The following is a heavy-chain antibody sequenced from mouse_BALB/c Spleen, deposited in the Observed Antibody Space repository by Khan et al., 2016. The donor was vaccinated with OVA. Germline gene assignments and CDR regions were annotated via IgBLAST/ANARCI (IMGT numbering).Heavy chain of an antibody. CDR1: GYSITSDYA. CDR3: ARGRAY. D-gene: IGHD3-3*01. Sequence: EVELVESGPGLVKPSQSLSLTCTVTGYSITSDYAWNWIRQFPGNKLEWMGYITYSGSTSYTPSLKSRVSITRDTSKNQFFLQLNSLTAEDTATYYCARGRAYWGQGTLVTVSA. CDR2: ITYSGST. J-gene: IGHJ3*01. V-gene: IGHV3-2*02.